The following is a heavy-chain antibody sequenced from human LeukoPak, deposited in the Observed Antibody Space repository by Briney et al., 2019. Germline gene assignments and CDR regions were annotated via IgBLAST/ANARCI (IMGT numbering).Heavy chain of an antibody. CDR3: ARHLLAGGSIDY. CDR2: TYYSGST. D-gene: IGHD7-27*01. Sequence: SETLSLTCTVSGGSISSGIYSWGWIRQSPGKGLEWIGSTYYSGSTYYNPSLKGRVTMSVDTSKNQFSLKLSSVTAADTAVYYCARHLLAGGSIDYWDQGTLVTVSS. CDR1: GGSISSGIYS. J-gene: IGHJ4*02. V-gene: IGHV4-39*01.